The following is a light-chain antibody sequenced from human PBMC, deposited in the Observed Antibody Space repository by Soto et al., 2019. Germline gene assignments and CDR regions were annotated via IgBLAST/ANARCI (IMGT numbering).Light chain of an antibody. CDR3: QQYNDWPRT. CDR1: QLFSSN. CDR2: GSS. V-gene: IGKV3-15*01. J-gene: IGKJ5*01. Sequence: EIVLTQSPATLSVSPGESVTLSCRASQLFSSNLAWYQRRPGQAPRLLIYGSSTRATGVPARFSSSASGTEFTLTISSLQSEDFGVYYCQQYNDWPRTFGRGTRLEI.